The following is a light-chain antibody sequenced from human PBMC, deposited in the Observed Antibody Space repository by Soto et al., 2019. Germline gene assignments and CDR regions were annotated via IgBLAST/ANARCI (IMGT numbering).Light chain of an antibody. CDR2: DAS. J-gene: IGKJ5*01. Sequence: DIQMTQSPSSLSASVGDRVTITCQASQDINNYLNWYQQKPGKAPKLLIYDASNLETGVPSRFSGSGSGTDFTFTISSLQPEDIATYYCQQYDNPAITFGQGTRLEIK. CDR3: QQYDNPAIT. CDR1: QDINNY. V-gene: IGKV1-33*01.